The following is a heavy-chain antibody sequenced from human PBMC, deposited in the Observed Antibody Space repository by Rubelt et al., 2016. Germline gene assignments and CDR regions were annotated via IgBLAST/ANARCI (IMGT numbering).Heavy chain of an antibody. Sequence: QVQLQQWGAGLLKPSETLSLTCAVSGGSFSTSYCSWIRQPPGKGLEWIGDIYYIGSTNYNPSLKSRVTISVNPSHNQFSLKLSSVTAAYTAVYYCARCNGYSYGNYYYYYGMDVWGQGTTVTVSS. CDR3: ARCNGYSYGNYYYYYGMDV. CDR1: GGSFSTSY. J-gene: IGHJ6*02. D-gene: IGHD5-18*01. V-gene: IGHV4-59*01. CDR2: IYYIGST.